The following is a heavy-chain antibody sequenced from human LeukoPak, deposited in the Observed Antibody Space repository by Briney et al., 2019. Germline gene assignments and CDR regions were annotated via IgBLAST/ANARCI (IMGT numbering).Heavy chain of an antibody. V-gene: IGHV3-74*01. CDR3: ARDAPGNTALDY. Sequence: PGGSLRLSCAASGFTFISYWMHWVRQAPGKGLVWVSRINEYGSSKDFADSVKGGFTISRDNAKNTLYLQMNSLRAEDTAVYYCARDAPGNTALDYWGQGTLVTVSS. D-gene: IGHD5-18*01. CDR1: GFTFISYW. J-gene: IGHJ4*02. CDR2: INEYGSSK.